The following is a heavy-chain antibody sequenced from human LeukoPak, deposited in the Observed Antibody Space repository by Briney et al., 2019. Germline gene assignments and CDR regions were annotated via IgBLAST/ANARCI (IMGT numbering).Heavy chain of an antibody. Sequence: GGSLRLSCAASGFTFSSYSMNWVRQAPGKGLEWVSYISSSGSTIYYADSVKGRFTISRDNGKNSLYLQMNSLRAEDTAVYYCARDPMVRGVKGGLLFDPWGQGTLVTVSS. D-gene: IGHD3-10*01. V-gene: IGHV3-48*04. J-gene: IGHJ5*02. CDR1: GFTFSSYS. CDR2: ISSSGSTI. CDR3: ARDPMVRGVKGGLLFDP.